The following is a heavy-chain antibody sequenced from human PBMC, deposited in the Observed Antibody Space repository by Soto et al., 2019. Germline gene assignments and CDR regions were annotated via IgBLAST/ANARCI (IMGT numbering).Heavy chain of an antibody. V-gene: IGHV3-7*01. Sequence: EVQLVESGGGLVQPGGSLRLSCAASGFTFSSYWMSWVRQAPGKGLEWVANIKHAANEKYYVDSVKGRFTISRDDAKNSLFLQMNSLRAEDTAVYYCARGGGSYYRGRYVQDWGQGTLVTVSS. D-gene: IGHD1-26*01. CDR1: GFTFSSYW. CDR3: ARGGGSYYRGRYVQD. CDR2: IKHAANEK. J-gene: IGHJ1*01.